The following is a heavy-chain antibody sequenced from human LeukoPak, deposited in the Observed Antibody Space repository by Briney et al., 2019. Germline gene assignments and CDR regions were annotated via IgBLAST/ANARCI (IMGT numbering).Heavy chain of an antibody. CDR1: GFTFTDHW. Sequence: GGSLRLSCAASGFTFTDHWMSWVRQAPGKGLEWVANINEDGSEKYYVDSVKGRFTISRDNAKKSLYLQMNSLRAEDTAVYYCARGKVLLDWFDPWGQGTLVTVSS. CDR3: ARGKVLLDWFDP. D-gene: IGHD4/OR15-4a*01. CDR2: INEDGSEK. J-gene: IGHJ5*02. V-gene: IGHV3-7*03.